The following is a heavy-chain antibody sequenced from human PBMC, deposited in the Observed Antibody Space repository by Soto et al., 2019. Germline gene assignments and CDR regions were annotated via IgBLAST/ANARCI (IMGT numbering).Heavy chain of an antibody. J-gene: IGHJ3*02. Sequence: ASVKVSCKASGYTFTSYGISWVRQAPGQGLEWMGWISAYNGNTNYAQKLQGRVTMTTDTSTSTAYMELRSLRSDDTAVYYCAREVWTYYDILPQANAFDIWGQGLMVTVSS. V-gene: IGHV1-18*01. CDR3: AREVWTYYDILPQANAFDI. CDR1: GYTFTSYG. D-gene: IGHD3-9*01. CDR2: ISAYNGNT.